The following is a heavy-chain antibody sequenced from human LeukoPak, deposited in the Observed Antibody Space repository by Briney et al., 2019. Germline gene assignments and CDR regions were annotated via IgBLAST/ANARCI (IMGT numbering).Heavy chain of an antibody. CDR2: ISGSGGST. CDR3: AKIRDGSNPYS. D-gene: IGHD5-24*01. CDR1: GFTFSSYA. Sequence: GGSLRLSCAASGFTFSSYAMSWVRQAPGKGLEGVSAISGSGGSTYYADSVKGRFTISRDNSKNTLYLQMNSLRAEDTALYYCAKIRDGSNPYSWGQGTLVTVSS. J-gene: IGHJ4*02. V-gene: IGHV3-23*01.